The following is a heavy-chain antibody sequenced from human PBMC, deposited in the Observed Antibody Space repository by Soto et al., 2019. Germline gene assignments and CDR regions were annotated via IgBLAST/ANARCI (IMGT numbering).Heavy chain of an antibody. Sequence: SLRLSCAASGFTFSNYVINWVRLTPEKGLEWVSGFSASGGTFYADSVKGRFTISRDNSKNTSLQMNNLRAEDMAVYFCASRPATFASGFYYWGQGTLVTVSS. CDR3: ASRPATFASGFYY. CDR1: GFTFSNYV. V-gene: IGHV3-23*01. CDR2: FSASGGT. J-gene: IGHJ4*02. D-gene: IGHD6-19*01.